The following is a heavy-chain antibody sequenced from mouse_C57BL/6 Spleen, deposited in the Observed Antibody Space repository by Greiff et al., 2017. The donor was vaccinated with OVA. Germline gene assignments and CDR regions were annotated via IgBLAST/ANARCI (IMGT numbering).Heavy chain of an antibody. Sequence: VQLQQSGPELVKPGASVKISCKASGYTFTDYYINWVKQRPGQGLEWIGWIFPGSGSTYYNEKFKGKATLTVDKSTSTAYLLLSSLTSEDSAVYVRASGRGSSFYFDCWGQGTTLTVSS. CDR2: IFPGSGST. D-gene: IGHD1-1*01. J-gene: IGHJ2*01. CDR1: GYTFTDYY. V-gene: IGHV1-75*01. CDR3: ASGRGSSFYFDC.